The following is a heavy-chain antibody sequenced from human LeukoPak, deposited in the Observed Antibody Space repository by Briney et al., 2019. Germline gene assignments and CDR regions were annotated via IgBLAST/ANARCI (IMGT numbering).Heavy chain of an antibody. CDR2: ISYDGSNT. CDR1: GFIFSSYA. J-gene: IGHJ4*02. CDR3: AKDSGYSNYRYYFDY. D-gene: IGHD4-11*01. V-gene: IGHV3-30-3*01. Sequence: PGRSLRLSCAASGFIFSSYAMHWVRQAPGKGLEWVAVISYDGSNTYYADSVKGRFTISRDNSKNSLYLQMNSLRTEDTALYYCAKDSGYSNYRYYFDYWGQGTLVTVSS.